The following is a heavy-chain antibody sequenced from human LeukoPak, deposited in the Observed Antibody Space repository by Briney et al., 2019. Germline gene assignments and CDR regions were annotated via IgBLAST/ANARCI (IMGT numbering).Heavy chain of an antibody. V-gene: IGHV4-39*01. CDR3: AKTVWSRLAAGLDS. D-gene: IGHD2-21*02. CDR1: GGSISGSSYY. CDR2: IYYRGST. J-gene: IGHJ4*02. Sequence: SETLSLTCSVSGGSISGSSYYWGWIRQPPGKGPEWIGNIYYRGSTYYNPSLKSRVIMSIDTSKNQFSLKVNSVTATDTAVYYCAKTVWSRLAAGLDSWGQGTLVTVSS.